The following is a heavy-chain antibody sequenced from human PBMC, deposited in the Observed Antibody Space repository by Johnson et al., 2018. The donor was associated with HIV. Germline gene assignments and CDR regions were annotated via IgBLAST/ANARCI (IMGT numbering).Heavy chain of an antibody. CDR2: VKQDGSEK. J-gene: IGHJ3*02. V-gene: IGHV3-7*01. CDR3: ATERMVVPANAFDI. D-gene: IGHD2-2*01. CDR1: GFTLSNYW. Sequence: VQLVESGGGLVQPGGSLRLSCSASGFTLSNYWMSWVRQAPGKGLEWVANVKQDGSEKYYVDSVKGRFTISRDNANNSLYLKMNSLRVEDTAVYYCATERMVVPANAFDIWGQGTMVTVSS.